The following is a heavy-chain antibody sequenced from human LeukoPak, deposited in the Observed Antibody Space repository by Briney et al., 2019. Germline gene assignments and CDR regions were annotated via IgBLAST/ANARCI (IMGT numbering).Heavy chain of an antibody. CDR1: GFTFSSYE. CDR3: ARGGAADY. Sequence: GGSLRLSCAASGFTFSSYEMNWVRQAPGKGLEWVSYISNTGSNIYYADSVKGRFTISRDNAKNSLYLKMNSLRAEDTAAYYCARGGAADYWGQGTLVTVSS. J-gene: IGHJ4*02. V-gene: IGHV3-48*03. CDR2: ISNTGSNI. D-gene: IGHD1-26*01.